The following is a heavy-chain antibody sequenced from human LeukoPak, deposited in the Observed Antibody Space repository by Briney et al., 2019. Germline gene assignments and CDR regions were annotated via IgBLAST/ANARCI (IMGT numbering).Heavy chain of an antibody. V-gene: IGHV3-11*01. Sequence: GGSLRLSCAASGSTFSDYYMSWIRQAPGKGLEWISYISSNGRTIYYADSVKGRFTISRDNARKSVYLQMNSLRAEDTAIYYCARTQQWLVLGFDPWGQGTLVTVSS. CDR1: GSTFSDYY. CDR2: ISSNGRTI. J-gene: IGHJ5*02. CDR3: ARTQQWLVLGFDP. D-gene: IGHD6-19*01.